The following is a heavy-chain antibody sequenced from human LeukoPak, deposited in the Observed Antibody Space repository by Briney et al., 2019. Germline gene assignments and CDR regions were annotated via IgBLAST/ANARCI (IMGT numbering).Heavy chain of an antibody. Sequence: GGSLRLSCAASGFTFDDYAMHWVRQAPGKGLEWVSGISWNSGSIGYADSVKGRFTISRDNAKNSLYLQMNSLRAEDMALYYCAKDRGRAAAGNFDYWGQGTLVTVSS. CDR1: GFTFDDYA. J-gene: IGHJ4*02. CDR2: ISWNSGSI. CDR3: AKDRGRAAAGNFDY. D-gene: IGHD6-13*01. V-gene: IGHV3-9*03.